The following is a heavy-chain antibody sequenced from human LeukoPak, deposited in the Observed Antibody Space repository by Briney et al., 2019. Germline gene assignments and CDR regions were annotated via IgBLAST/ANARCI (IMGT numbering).Heavy chain of an antibody. CDR3: ARRPYSGSYYNFDY. V-gene: IGHV4-34*01. D-gene: IGHD1-26*01. J-gene: IGHJ4*02. CDR1: GGSFSGYY. CDR2: INRSGST. Sequence: SETLSLTCAVYGGSFSGYYWSWIRQPPGKGLEWIGEINRSGSTNYNPSLKSRVTISVDTSKNQFSLKLSSVTAADTAVYYCARRPYSGSYYNFDYWGQGTLVTVSS.